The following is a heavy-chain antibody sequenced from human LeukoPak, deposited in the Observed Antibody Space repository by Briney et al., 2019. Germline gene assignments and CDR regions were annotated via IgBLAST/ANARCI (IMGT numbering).Heavy chain of an antibody. V-gene: IGHV3-30-3*01. D-gene: IGHD3-3*01. Sequence: GGSLRLCGAASGFTFSGHAMHWLRQVPGKGRQSVLGSSHDGDNRYYPDAVKGRFIVARDNSKNTLSLEMNSLRAEDTGLYYCARVGSGPLRNYYDYWGQGTPVTVSS. CDR2: SSHDGDNR. J-gene: IGHJ4*02. CDR1: GFTFSGHA. CDR3: ARVGSGPLRNYYDY.